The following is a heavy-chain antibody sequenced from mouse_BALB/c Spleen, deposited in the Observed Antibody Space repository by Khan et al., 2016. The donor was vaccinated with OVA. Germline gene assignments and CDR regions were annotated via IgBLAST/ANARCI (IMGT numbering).Heavy chain of an antibody. J-gene: IGHJ4*01. CDR3: ARSYGSWAMDY. CDR2: ITYSGNI. Sequence: EVELVESGPSLVKPSQTLSLTCSVTGDSITSGFWNWIRKFPGNKFEYLGYITYSGNIYYNPSLTSRISITRDTSKSQYYLQLNSVTTEDTATYYCARSYGSWAMDYWGQGTSVTVSS. D-gene: IGHD1-1*01. CDR1: GDSITSGF. V-gene: IGHV3-8*02.